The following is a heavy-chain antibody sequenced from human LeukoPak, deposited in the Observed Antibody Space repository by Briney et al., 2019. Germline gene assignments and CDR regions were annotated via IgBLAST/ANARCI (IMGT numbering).Heavy chain of an antibody. CDR3: ARDTYGGTLDY. D-gene: IGHD4-23*01. V-gene: IGHV1-18*01. Sequence: ASVKVSCKTSGNTFTNNGISWVRQAPGQGLEWMGWISAYNGNTNYAQKLQGRVTMTTDTSTSTAYMELRSLRSDDTAVYYCARDTYGGTLDYWGQGTLVTVSS. J-gene: IGHJ4*02. CDR1: GNTFTNNG. CDR2: ISAYNGNT.